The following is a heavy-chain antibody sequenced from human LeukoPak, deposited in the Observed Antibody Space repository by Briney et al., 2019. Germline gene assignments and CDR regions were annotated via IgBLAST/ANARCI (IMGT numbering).Heavy chain of an antibody. D-gene: IGHD2-2*01. CDR3: AARSEVDCSSTSCNGFDY. J-gene: IGHJ4*02. CDR2: INHSGST. Sequence: SETLSLTCAVYGGSFSGYYWSWIRQPPGKGMEWIGEINHSGSTNYNPSLKSRVTISVDTSKNQFSLKLSSVTAADTAVYYCAARSEVDCSSTSCNGFDYWGQGTLVTVSS. V-gene: IGHV4-34*01. CDR1: GGSFSGYY.